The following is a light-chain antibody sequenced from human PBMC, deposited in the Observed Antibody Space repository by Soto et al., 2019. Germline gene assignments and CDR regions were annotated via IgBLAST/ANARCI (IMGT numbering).Light chain of an antibody. CDR2: RTF. Sequence: EIVLTQSPGTLSLSPGERATLSCRASQSISSSYLAWYQQKPGQPPRLLLYRTFSRATGIPDRFSGSGSGTDFTLTISRLEPGDFAVYFCQQRSIWPWTFGQGTKVDIK. V-gene: IGKV3D-20*02. CDR1: QSISSSY. J-gene: IGKJ1*01. CDR3: QQRSIWPWT.